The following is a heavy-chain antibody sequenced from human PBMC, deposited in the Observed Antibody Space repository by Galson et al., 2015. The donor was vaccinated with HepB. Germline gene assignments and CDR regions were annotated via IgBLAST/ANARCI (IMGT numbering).Heavy chain of an antibody. Sequence: SLRLSCAASGFTFRHYGMHWVRQAPGKGLEWVSFIYNDGGHKNYRDSVKGRFAVSRDNSKNTLYLLMNSLRTEDTALYYCAREAAGRNDGRYNYHQYHMDVWGKGTTVTVS. CDR3: AREAAGRNDGRYNYHQYHMDV. J-gene: IGHJ6*03. CDR2: IYNDGGHK. D-gene: IGHD1-1*01. V-gene: IGHV3-30*12. CDR1: GFTFRHYG.